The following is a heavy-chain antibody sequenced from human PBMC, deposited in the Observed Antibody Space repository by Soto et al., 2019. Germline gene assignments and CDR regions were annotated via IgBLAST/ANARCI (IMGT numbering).Heavy chain of an antibody. J-gene: IGHJ5*02. CDR3: ARDRLAAAGTSWFDP. CDR1: GFTFSSYA. V-gene: IGHV3-64*01. Sequence: GGSLRLSCAASGFTFSSYAMSWVRQAPGKGLEYVSAISSNGGSTYYANSVKGRFTISRDNSKNTLYLQMGSLRAEDMAVYYCARDRLAAAGTSWFDPWGQGTLVTVSS. D-gene: IGHD6-13*01. CDR2: ISSNGGST.